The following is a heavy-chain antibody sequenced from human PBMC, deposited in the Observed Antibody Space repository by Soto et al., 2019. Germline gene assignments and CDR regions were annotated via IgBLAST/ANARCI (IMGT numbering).Heavy chain of an antibody. CDR3: ARDTCSGSSCDCRH. CDR1: GFTFSSKT. V-gene: IGHV3-21*01. CDR2: ISGSSTFV. J-gene: IGHJ4*02. D-gene: IGHD2-15*01. Sequence: PGGSLRLSCAASGFTFSSKTMTWVRQAPGKGLEWVSSISGSSTFVYYADSVKGRFTISRDNANNSLSLQMNSLRADDTAVYYCARDTCSGSSCDCRHWGQGTLVTVSS.